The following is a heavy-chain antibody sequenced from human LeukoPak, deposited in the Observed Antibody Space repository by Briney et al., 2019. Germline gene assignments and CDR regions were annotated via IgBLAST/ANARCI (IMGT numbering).Heavy chain of an antibody. CDR2: ISTSGRAT. CDR1: GFAFSTYA. Sequence: PGGSLRLSCAASGFAFSTYAMTWVRQAPEKGLQSVSTISTSGRATCYADSVEGRFTISRDNSKNTLYLQMNSLRADDTAVYYCAKARGSSVYEQFDYWGQGTQVTVSP. CDR3: AKARGSSVYEQFDY. V-gene: IGHV3-23*01. D-gene: IGHD5/OR15-5a*01. J-gene: IGHJ4*02.